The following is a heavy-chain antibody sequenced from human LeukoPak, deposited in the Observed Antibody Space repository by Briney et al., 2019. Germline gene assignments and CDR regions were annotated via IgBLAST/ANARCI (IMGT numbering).Heavy chain of an antibody. CDR2: IGTAGDP. CDR3: ARSRTLWGAFDI. J-gene: IGHJ3*02. Sequence: PGGSLRLSCAASGFTFSSHDMHWVRQTTGKGLEWVSGIGTAGDPYYLDSVKGRFTISRENAKNSLYLQMNSLRAGDTAVYYCARSRTLWGAFDIWGQGQWSPSLQ. D-gene: IGHD2-21*01. V-gene: IGHV3-13*05. CDR1: GFTFSSHD.